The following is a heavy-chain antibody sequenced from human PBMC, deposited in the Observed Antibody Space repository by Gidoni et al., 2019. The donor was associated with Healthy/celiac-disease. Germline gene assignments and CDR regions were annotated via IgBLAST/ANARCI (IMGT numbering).Heavy chain of an antibody. V-gene: IGHV4-39*01. Sequence: QLQLHESGPGLVKPSETLSPTCTGSGRSISSSSDYWGWIRQPPGKGLEWFGSIYDSGSTYYNPSIKSRVTISVDTSKNQFSLKLSSVTAADTAVYYCARHFGAGGKSYYYYGMDVWGQGTTVTVSS. CDR3: ARHFGAGGKSYYYYGMDV. J-gene: IGHJ6*02. CDR1: GRSISSSSDY. CDR2: IYDSGST. D-gene: IGHD2-15*01.